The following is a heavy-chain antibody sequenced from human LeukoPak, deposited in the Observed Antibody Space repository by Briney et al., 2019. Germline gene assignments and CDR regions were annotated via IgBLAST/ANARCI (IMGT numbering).Heavy chain of an antibody. CDR1: GGSISSYY. CDR2: IYTSGST. V-gene: IGHV4-4*07. Sequence: SETLSLTCTVSGGSISSYYWSWIRQPAGKGLEWIGRIYTSGSTNYNPSLKSRVTMSVDTSKNQFSLKLGSVTAADTAVYYCARAPPVFGVVPDGAWFDPWGQGTLVTVSS. CDR3: ARAPPVFGVVPDGAWFDP. D-gene: IGHD3-3*01. J-gene: IGHJ5*02.